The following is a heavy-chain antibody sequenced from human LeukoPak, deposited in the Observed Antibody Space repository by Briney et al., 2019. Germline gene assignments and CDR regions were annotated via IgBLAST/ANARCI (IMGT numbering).Heavy chain of an antibody. Sequence: GGSLRLSCAASGFTFSSYAMSWVRQAPGKGLEWVSAISGSGGSTYYADSVKGRFTISRDNSKNTLYLQMNSLRAEDTAVYYCAKEEYDYVWGSYRHFDYWGQGTLVTVSS. CDR3: AKEEYDYVWGSYRHFDY. J-gene: IGHJ4*02. V-gene: IGHV3-23*01. CDR2: ISGSGGST. D-gene: IGHD3-16*02. CDR1: GFTFSSYA.